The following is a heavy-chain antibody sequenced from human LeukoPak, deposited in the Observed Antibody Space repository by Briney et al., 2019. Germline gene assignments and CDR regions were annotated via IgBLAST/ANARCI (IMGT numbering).Heavy chain of an antibody. CDR1: GGPLSAYY. Sequence: PSETLSLTCTVSGGPLSAYYWTWIRQPPGKGLEWIGSIYYSGSTYYNPSLKSRVTISVDTSKNQFSLKLSSVTAADTAVYYCARGTVRGVIISSFFGYWGQGTLVTVSS. D-gene: IGHD3-10*01. V-gene: IGHV4-39*01. CDR2: IYYSGST. J-gene: IGHJ4*02. CDR3: ARGTVRGVIISSFFGY.